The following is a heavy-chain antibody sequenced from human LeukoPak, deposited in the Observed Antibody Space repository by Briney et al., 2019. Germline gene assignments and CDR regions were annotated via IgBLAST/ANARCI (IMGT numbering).Heavy chain of an antibody. Sequence: GGSLRLSCAASGFTFSTYAMSWVRQAPGKGLEWVSSISASGGGTYYAASVKGRFTISRDNSKNTLSLQMNSLRADDTAVYYCAKDRWELLRGMDVWGQGTTVTVSS. CDR2: ISASGGGT. D-gene: IGHD1-26*01. CDR3: AKDRWELLRGMDV. J-gene: IGHJ6*02. V-gene: IGHV3-23*01. CDR1: GFTFSTYA.